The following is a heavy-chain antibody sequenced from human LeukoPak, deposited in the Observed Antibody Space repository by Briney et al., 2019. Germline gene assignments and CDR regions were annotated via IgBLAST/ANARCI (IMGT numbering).Heavy chain of an antibody. CDR2: INPTGGST. V-gene: IGHV1-46*01. CDR3: ARVFYYYDSSGYNDY. D-gene: IGHD3-22*01. CDR1: GYTFTSYF. J-gene: IGHJ4*02. Sequence: ASVKVSCKASGYTFTSYFMYWVRQAPGQGLEWMGIINPTGGSTSYAQKFQGRVTMTRDTSISTAYMELSRLRSDDTAVYYCARVFYYYDSSGYNDYWGQGTLVTVSS.